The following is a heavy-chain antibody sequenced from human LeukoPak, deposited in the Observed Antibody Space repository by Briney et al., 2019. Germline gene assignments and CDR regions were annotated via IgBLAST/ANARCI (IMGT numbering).Heavy chain of an antibody. CDR2: ISGSGSNT. Sequence: GGSLRLSCEASGFSFSSHAMSWVRQAPGKGLEWVSAISGSGSNTYYADSVKGRFTISRDNSENTLYLQMSSLRVEDAAVYYCAKGPLIEVAGTTWDYWGQGTLVTVSS. CDR1: GFSFSSHA. D-gene: IGHD6-19*01. CDR3: AKGPLIEVAGTTWDY. V-gene: IGHV3-23*01. J-gene: IGHJ4*02.